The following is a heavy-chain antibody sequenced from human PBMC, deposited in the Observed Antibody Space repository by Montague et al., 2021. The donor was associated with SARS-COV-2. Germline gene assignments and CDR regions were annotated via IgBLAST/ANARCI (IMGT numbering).Heavy chain of an antibody. CDR2: ISGSGGST. D-gene: IGHD5-18*01. Sequence: SLRLSCAASGFTFNYYAMSWVRQAPGKGLEWVSAISGSGGSTYYADSVKGRFTISRDNSKNTLYLQMNTLRAEDTAVYYCAKSQTNTGMDLFDYWGQGTLVTVSS. CDR1: GFTFNYYA. J-gene: IGHJ4*02. V-gene: IGHV3-23*01. CDR3: AKSQTNTGMDLFDY.